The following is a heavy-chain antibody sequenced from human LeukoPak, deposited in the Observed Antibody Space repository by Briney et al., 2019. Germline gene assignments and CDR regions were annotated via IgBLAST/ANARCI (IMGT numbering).Heavy chain of an antibody. J-gene: IGHJ3*02. CDR3: AREALWFGHAFDI. CDR2: ISAYNGNT. V-gene: IGHV1-18*01. CDR1: GYTFTSYG. Sequence: ASVKVSCKASGYTFTSYGISWVRQAPGQGLEWMGWISAYNGNTKYSQKFQGRVTITRDTSASTAYMELSSLRSEDTAVYYCAREALWFGHAFDIWGQGTMVTVSS. D-gene: IGHD3-10*01.